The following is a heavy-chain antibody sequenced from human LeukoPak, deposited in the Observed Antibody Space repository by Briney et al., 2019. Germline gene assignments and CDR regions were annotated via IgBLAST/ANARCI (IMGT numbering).Heavy chain of an antibody. CDR3: ARGGGYDSFDY. CDR2: ISSSGRTV. V-gene: IGHV3-11*01. CDR1: GFTFSDYY. Sequence: GGSLRLSCAASGFTFSDYYISWIRQAPGKGLEWISYISSSGRTVDQADSVKGRITISRDNAKNSVYLQMNSLRAGDTAVYYCARGGGYDSFDYWGQGTQVTVSS. J-gene: IGHJ4*02. D-gene: IGHD5-12*01.